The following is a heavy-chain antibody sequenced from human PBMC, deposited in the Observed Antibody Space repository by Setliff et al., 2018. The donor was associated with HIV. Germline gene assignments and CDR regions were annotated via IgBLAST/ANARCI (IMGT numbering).Heavy chain of an antibody. CDR2: IYYSGST. D-gene: IGHD3-22*01. CDR3: ARGIGGLYDSSGYSNPFDY. V-gene: IGHV4-30-4*08. Sequence: ASETLSLTCTVSGGSISSGDYCWSWIRQPPGKGLEWIGYIYYSGSTYYNPSLKSRVTISVDTSKNQFSLKLSSVTAADTAVYYCARGIGGLYDSSGYSNPFDYWGQGTLVTVSS. CDR1: GGSISSGDYC. J-gene: IGHJ4*02.